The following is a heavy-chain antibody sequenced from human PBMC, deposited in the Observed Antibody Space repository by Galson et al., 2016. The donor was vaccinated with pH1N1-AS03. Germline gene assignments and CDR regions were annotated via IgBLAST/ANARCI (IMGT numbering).Heavy chain of an antibody. Sequence: SVKVSCKASGGTFSSSAISWLRQAPGQGLEWMGGILPGLGSATYAQTLQGRVTITADESTTPAYMELRSLRADDTAVYYCARPASDSSVYSVFDFWGQGNLVTVSS. CDR3: ARPASDSSVYSVFDF. V-gene: IGHV1-69*13. J-gene: IGHJ4*02. CDR1: GGTFSSSA. D-gene: IGHD3-22*01. CDR2: ILPGLGSA.